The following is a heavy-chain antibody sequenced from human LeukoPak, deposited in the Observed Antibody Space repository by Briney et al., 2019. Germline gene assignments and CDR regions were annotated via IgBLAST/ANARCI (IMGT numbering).Heavy chain of an antibody. CDR2: IKQDGSEK. J-gene: IGHJ4*02. Sequence: QPGGSLRLSCAASGFTFSSYWMSWVRQAPGKGLEWVANIKQDGSEKYYVDSVKGRFTISRDNAKNSLYLQMNSLRAEDTAVYYCARDPWGYSSSWYGLHFDYWGQGTLVTVSS. CDR1: GFTFSSYW. D-gene: IGHD6-13*01. CDR3: ARDPWGYSSSWYGLHFDY. V-gene: IGHV3-7*01.